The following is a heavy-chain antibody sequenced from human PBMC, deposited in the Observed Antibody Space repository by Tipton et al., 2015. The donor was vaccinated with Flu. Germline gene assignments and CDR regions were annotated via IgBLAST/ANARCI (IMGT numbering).Heavy chain of an antibody. D-gene: IGHD2-15*01. Sequence: SLRLSCVASGFASEFTFSYYWMTWVRQTPGKGLEWVANIKKDGSEKYYLDSVKGRLTISRDNAKNSLYLQMNSLRAEDTAIYYCVYCSGGTCSDFDHWGQGTLVTVSS. J-gene: IGHJ4*02. CDR3: VYCSGGTCSDFDH. CDR1: GFASEFTFSYYW. V-gene: IGHV3-7*01. CDR2: IKKDGSEK.